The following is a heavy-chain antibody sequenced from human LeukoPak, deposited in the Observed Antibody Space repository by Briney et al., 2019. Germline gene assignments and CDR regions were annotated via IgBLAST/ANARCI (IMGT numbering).Heavy chain of an antibody. CDR1: GGSFSGYY. D-gene: IGHD2-8*01. CDR2: ISSSSSTI. V-gene: IGHV3-11*04. CDR3: ARAARQYIVLKREPYYFDY. Sequence: LSLTCAVYGGSFSGYYWSWIRQPPGKGLEWVSYISSSSSTIYYADSVKGRFTISRDNAKNSLYLQMNSLRAEDTAVYYCARAARQYIVLKREPYYFDYWGQGTLVTVSS. J-gene: IGHJ4*02.